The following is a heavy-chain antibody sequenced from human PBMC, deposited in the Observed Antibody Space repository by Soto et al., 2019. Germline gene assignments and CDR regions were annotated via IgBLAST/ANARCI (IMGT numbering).Heavy chain of an antibody. CDR3: ARDRKEWESPIGYFDL. J-gene: IGHJ2*01. Sequence: QVQLQESGPGLMKPSQTLSLTCTVSGGSISSGDYYWSWIRQPPGKGLEWIGYIYYSGSTYYNPSLKSRVTISVDTSKNQFSLKLSSVTAADTAVYYCARDRKEWESPIGYFDLWGRGTLVTVSS. D-gene: IGHD1-26*01. CDR2: IYYSGST. V-gene: IGHV4-30-4*01. CDR1: GGSISSGDYY.